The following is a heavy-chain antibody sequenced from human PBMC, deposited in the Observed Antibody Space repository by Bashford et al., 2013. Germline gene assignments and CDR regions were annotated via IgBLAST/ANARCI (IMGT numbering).Heavy chain of an antibody. V-gene: IGHV4-59*01. D-gene: IGHD2-21*02. CDR3: ARDALPQVYCGGDCYLLF. J-gene: IGHJ4*02. Sequence: SETLSLTCTVSGDSLRNYYWSWSDSPRKGLKWIGDIYRSENKRYNPSLKSRVSISMDTSKNQFSLKLTSVTAADTAVYYCARDALPQVYCGGDCYLLFWGQGALVTVSS. CDR2: IYRSENK. CDR1: GDSLRNYY.